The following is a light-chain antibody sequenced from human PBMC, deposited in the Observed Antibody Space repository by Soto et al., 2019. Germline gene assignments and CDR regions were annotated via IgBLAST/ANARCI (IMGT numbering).Light chain of an antibody. CDR2: AAS. Sequence: DIPMTQSPSAMSASVGDRVTSTCRASQDISNFLAWFQQKPGKVPQRLIYAASSLQSGVPSRFSGSGSGTEFTLTISSLQPEDFATYYCLQHNRYPWTFGQGTKVDIK. V-gene: IGKV1-17*03. CDR1: QDISNF. J-gene: IGKJ1*01. CDR3: LQHNRYPWT.